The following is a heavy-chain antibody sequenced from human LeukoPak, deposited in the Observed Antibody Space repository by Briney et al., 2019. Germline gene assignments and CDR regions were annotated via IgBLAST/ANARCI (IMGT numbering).Heavy chain of an antibody. CDR3: ARGGYFDLGDAFDI. V-gene: IGHV4-30-4*01. CDR1: GGSISSGDYY. Sequence: SETLSLTCTVSGGSISSGDYYWSWIRQPPGKGLEWIGYIYYSGSTYYNPSLKSRVTISVDTSKNQFSLKLSSVTAADTAVYYCARGGYFDLGDAFDIWGQGTMVTVSS. J-gene: IGHJ3*02. D-gene: IGHD3-9*01. CDR2: IYYSGST.